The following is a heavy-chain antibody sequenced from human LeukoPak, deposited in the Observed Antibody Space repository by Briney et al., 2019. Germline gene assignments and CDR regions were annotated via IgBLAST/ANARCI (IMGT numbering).Heavy chain of an antibody. J-gene: IGHJ5*02. CDR3: LQYNAGTT. Sequence: PGGSLRLSCAASGFTFSSYAMSWVRQAPGKGLEWVSAISGSGGSTYYADSVKGRFTISRENAKNSLYLQMSSLRVEDTALYYCLQYNAGTTWGQGTLVTVSS. V-gene: IGHV3-23*01. CDR1: GFTFSSYA. CDR2: ISGSGGST. D-gene: IGHD4-17*01.